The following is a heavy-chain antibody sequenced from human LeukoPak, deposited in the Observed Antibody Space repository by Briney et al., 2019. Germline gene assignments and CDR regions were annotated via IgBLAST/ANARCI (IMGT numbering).Heavy chain of an antibody. CDR3: TTDVYSSGCYGRGY. V-gene: IGHV4-59*01. D-gene: IGHD6-19*01. Sequence: SETLSLTCTVSGGSISSYYWSWIRQPPGKGLEWIGYIYYSGSTNYNPSLKSRVTISVDTSKNQFSLKLSSVTAADTAVYYCTTDVYSSGCYGRGYWGQGTLVTVSS. CDR1: GGSISSYY. CDR2: IYYSGST. J-gene: IGHJ4*02.